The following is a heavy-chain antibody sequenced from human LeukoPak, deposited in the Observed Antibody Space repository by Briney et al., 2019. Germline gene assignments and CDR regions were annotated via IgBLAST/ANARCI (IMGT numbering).Heavy chain of an antibody. CDR1: GGTFSSYA. D-gene: IGHD2-2*02. J-gene: IGHJ5*02. CDR2: IIPIFGTA. Sequence: SVKVSCKASGGTFSSYAISWVRQAPGQGLEWMGGIIPIFGTANYAQKFQGRVTITADESTSTAYMELSSLRSEDTAVYYCARVWHCSSTSCYIFDPWGQGTLVTVSS. V-gene: IGHV1-69*13. CDR3: ARVWHCSSTSCYIFDP.